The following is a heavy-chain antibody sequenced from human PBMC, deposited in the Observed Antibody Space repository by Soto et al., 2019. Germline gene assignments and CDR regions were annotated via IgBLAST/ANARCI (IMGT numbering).Heavy chain of an antibody. CDR2: IKQDGSEK. CDR1: GFTFSSYW. Sequence: GGSLGLSCAASGFTFSSYWMSWVRQAPGKGLEWVANIKQDGSEKYYVDSVKGRFTISRDNAKNSLYLQMNSLRAEDTAVYYCAREGLLLWFGELFDYWGQGTLVTVSS. J-gene: IGHJ4*02. V-gene: IGHV3-7*01. D-gene: IGHD3-10*01. CDR3: AREGLLLWFGELFDY.